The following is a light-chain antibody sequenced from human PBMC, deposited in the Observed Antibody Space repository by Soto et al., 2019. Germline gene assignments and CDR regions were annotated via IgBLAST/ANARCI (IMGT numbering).Light chain of an antibody. CDR2: ENN. CDR1: SSNIGSDY. V-gene: IGLV1-51*02. Sequence: QSVLTQPPSVSAAAGQKVTISCSGSSSNIGSDYVSWYQQLPGTAPKLLIYENNKRPSGIPDRFSGSKSGTSATLGITGLQTGDEADYYCAAWDKSLSGGVFGGGTNLTVL. J-gene: IGLJ2*01. CDR3: AAWDKSLSGGV.